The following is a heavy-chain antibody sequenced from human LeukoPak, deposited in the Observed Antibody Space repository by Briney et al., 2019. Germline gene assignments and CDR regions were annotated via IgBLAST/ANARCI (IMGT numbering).Heavy chain of an antibody. V-gene: IGHV1-18*01. J-gene: IGHJ4*02. CDR3: ARDVKQYYYDSSGYLQPHDY. Sequence: ASVKVSCKASGYTFTSYGISWVRQAPGQGLEWMGWISAYNGNTNYAQKLQGRVTMTTDTSTSTAYMELRSLRSDDTAVYYCARDVKQYYYDSSGYLQPHDYWGQGALGTVSS. D-gene: IGHD3-22*01. CDR2: ISAYNGNT. CDR1: GYTFTSYG.